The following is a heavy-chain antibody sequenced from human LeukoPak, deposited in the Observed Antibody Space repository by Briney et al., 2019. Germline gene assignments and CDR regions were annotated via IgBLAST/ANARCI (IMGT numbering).Heavy chain of an antibody. J-gene: IGHJ5*02. V-gene: IGHV3-7*05. CDR1: GFTFSTYW. D-gene: IGHD3-16*01. Sequence: GGSLRLSRAVSGFTFSTYWMTWVRQAPGKGLKWVASVNEDGSEKYLVDSVKGRFTISRDNAKNSLFLQLHSLSAEDTAVYYCGRGFAWLDNWGQGTQVTVFS. CDR3: GRGFAWLDN. CDR2: VNEDGSEK.